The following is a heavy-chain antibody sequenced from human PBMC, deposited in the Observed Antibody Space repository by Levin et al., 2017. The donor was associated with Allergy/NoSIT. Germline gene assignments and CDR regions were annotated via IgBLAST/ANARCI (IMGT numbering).Heavy chain of an antibody. J-gene: IGHJ6*02. CDR3: ARDRVVASSGTYYYYGMAV. CDR2: IHYSGST. D-gene: IGHD2-15*01. Sequence: PSETLSLTCIVSGGSISSYHWSWIRQPPGKGLEWIGYIHYSGSTDYNPSLKSRVTISIDTSKSQFSLTLNSVSVADTAVYYCARDRVVASSGTYYYYGMAVWGRGTTVTVSS. CDR1: GGSISSYH. V-gene: IGHV4-59*01.